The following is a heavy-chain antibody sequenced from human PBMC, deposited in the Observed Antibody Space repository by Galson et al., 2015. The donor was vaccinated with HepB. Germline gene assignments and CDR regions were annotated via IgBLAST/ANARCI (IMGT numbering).Heavy chain of an antibody. Sequence: VKVSCKASGYTFTSYYMHWVRQAPGQGLEWMGIINPSGGSTSYAQKFQGRVTMTRDTSTSTVYMELSSLRSEDTAVYYCARELEDYDFWSGYRYWRPGTLVAVSS. D-gene: IGHD3-3*01. CDR2: INPSGGST. J-gene: IGHJ4*02. V-gene: IGHV1-46*01. CDR3: ARELEDYDFWSGYRY. CDR1: GYTFTSYY.